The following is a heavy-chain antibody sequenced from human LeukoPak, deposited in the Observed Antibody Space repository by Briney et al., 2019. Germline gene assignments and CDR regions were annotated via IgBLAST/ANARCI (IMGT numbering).Heavy chain of an antibody. CDR1: GITFSNYA. CDR2: ISGSAHKI. V-gene: IGHV3-23*01. D-gene: IGHD7-27*01. CDR3: AKDGGLWVSAHWGDS. Sequence: PGGSLRLSCVASGITFSNYAVSWVRQAPEKGLDWVSVISGSAHKIRYADSVKGRFTISRDNSENIVYLQMNSLRAEDTAVYYCAKDGGLWVSAHWGDSWGRGTLVTVSS. J-gene: IGHJ4*02.